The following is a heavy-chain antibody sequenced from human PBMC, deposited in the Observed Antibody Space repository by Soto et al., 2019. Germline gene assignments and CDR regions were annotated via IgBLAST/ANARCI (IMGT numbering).Heavy chain of an antibody. V-gene: IGHV3-11*06. CDR2: ISSDSSYT. Sequence: QVPLVESGGGLVKPGGSLRLSCAASGFSFSEYYMTWIRQAPGKGLEWVSYISSDSSYTNYADSVKGRFTISRDNAKNSLYLQMNSLRAEDTAVYYCARRGGGYTYGPTGWYFALWGRGTLVTVSS. D-gene: IGHD5-18*01. CDR1: GFSFSEYY. J-gene: IGHJ2*01. CDR3: ARRGGGYTYGPTGWYFAL.